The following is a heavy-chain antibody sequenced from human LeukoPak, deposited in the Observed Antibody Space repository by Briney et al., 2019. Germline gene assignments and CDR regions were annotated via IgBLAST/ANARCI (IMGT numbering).Heavy chain of an antibody. CDR1: GFTFYSYA. V-gene: IGHV3-23*01. CDR2: ISTSGGT. D-gene: IGHD6-19*01. J-gene: IGHJ4*02. Sequence: PGGSLRLSCAASGFTFYSYAMSWVCQGPGKGLEWVSYISTSGGTYYADSVKGRFTISRDNSKNTLYLQMNSVRAEDTALYYCVKGGYNSGWSYWGQGTLVTASS. CDR3: VKGGYNSGWSY.